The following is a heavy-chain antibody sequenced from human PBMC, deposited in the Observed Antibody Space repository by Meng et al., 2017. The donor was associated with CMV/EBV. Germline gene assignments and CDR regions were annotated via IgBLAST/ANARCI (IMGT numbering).Heavy chain of an antibody. V-gene: IGHV1-18*01. D-gene: IGHD1-26*01. J-gene: IGHJ4*02. CDR2: ISAYNGNT. CDR1: GYTFTSYG. CDR3: ARVGPDSGSYSDDY. Sequence: ASVKVSCKASGYTFTSYGISWVRQAPGQGLEWMGWISAYNGNTNYAQKLQGRVTMTTDTSTSTAYMELRGLRSDYTAVYYCARVGPDSGSYSDDYWGQGTLVTVSS.